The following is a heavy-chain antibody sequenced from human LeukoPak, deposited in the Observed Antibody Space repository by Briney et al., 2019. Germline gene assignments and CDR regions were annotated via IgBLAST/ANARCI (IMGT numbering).Heavy chain of an antibody. V-gene: IGHV3-7*01. D-gene: IGHD3-22*01. CDR3: ARDRGWRSSGYYLYHFDY. Sequence: GGSLRLSCVASGFIFTDYFMSWVRQAPGKGLEWVASIKHNGGEKYYVDSVKGRFTISRDNAKNSLYLEMSSLRVEDTAVYYCARDRGWRSSGYYLYHFDYWGQGTLVTFAS. CDR2: IKHNGGEK. CDR1: GFIFTDYF. J-gene: IGHJ4*02.